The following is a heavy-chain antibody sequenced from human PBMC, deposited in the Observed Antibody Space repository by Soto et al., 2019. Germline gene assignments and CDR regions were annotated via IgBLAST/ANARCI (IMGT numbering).Heavy chain of an antibody. CDR1: GGSISSGDYY. J-gene: IGHJ3*02. Sequence: SETLSLTCTVSGGSISSGDYYWSWIRQPPGKGLEWIGYIYYSGSTYYNPSLKSRVTISVDTSKNQFSLKLSPVTAADTAVYYCAMFRGNDAFDIWGQGTMVTVSS. V-gene: IGHV4-30-4*01. CDR2: IYYSGST. CDR3: AMFRGNDAFDI. D-gene: IGHD3-10*02.